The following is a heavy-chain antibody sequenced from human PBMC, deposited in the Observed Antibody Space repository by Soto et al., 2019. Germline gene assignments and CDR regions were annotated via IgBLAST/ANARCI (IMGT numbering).Heavy chain of an antibody. CDR2: IYHSGYT. V-gene: IGHV4-30-2*01. CDR1: GGSISSGGYA. Sequence: QMRLQESGSGLVKPSQTLSLTCAVSGGSISSGGYAWNWIRQPPGKGLEWMGYIYHSGYTSYNPSLKNRVTISVDKSTNQFSLTLSFVTAADTAVYYCARDSLTGNYFDPWGQGTLVTVSS. D-gene: IGHD1-7*01. J-gene: IGHJ5*02. CDR3: ARDSLTGNYFDP.